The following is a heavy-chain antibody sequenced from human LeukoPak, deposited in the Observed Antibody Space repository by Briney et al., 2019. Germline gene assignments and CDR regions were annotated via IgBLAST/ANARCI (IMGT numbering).Heavy chain of an antibody. CDR3: ATSDAGNAVGGIDS. CDR2: IIPVFGTP. D-gene: IGHD4-23*01. J-gene: IGHJ4*02. CDR1: GGTFSSYD. V-gene: IGHV1-69*05. Sequence: ASVKVSCKTSGGTFSSYDISWVRQAPEQGLEWMGSIIPVFGTPNYAQKFQGRVTITTDESTGTAYMELSSLTSDDTAVYYCATSDAGNAVGGIDSWGQGTLVTVSS.